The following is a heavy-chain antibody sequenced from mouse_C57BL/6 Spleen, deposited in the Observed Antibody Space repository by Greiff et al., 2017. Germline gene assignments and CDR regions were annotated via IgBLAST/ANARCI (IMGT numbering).Heavy chain of an antibody. D-gene: IGHD2-1*01. CDR2: IYPGDGDT. CDR3: ARNYGNSYYAMDY. V-gene: IGHV1-82*01. J-gene: IGHJ4*01. Sequence: VQLQQSGPELVKPGASVKISCKASGYAFSSSWMNWVKQRPGKGLEWIGRIYPGDGDTNYNGKFKGKATLTADKSSSTAYMQLSSLTSADSAVYFCARNYGNSYYAMDYWGQGASVTVSS. CDR1: GYAFSSSW.